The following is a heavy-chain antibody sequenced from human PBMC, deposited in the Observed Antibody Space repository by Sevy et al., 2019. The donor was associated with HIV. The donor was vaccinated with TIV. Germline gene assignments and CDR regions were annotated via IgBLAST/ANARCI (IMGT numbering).Heavy chain of an antibody. CDR3: ARDPTSTLFDASDV. Sequence: GGSLRLSCAASGFTFSSYELNWVRQAPGKGLEWVSYISNSGTTISYSDSVRGRFSISRDNARNSLYLQMNSLRAEDTAVYYCARDPTSTLFDASDVWGQGTMVTVSS. V-gene: IGHV3-48*03. J-gene: IGHJ3*01. CDR2: ISNSGTTI. CDR1: GFTFSSYE. D-gene: IGHD4-4*01.